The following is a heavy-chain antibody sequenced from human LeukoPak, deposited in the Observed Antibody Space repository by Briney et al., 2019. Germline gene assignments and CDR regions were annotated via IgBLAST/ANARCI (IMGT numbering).Heavy chain of an antibody. V-gene: IGHV3-23*01. CDR2: ISERGDKT. D-gene: IGHD1-26*01. CDR1: GFPFSNYA. J-gene: IGHJ4*02. Sequence: PGGSLRLACAASGFPFSNYAMNWVRQAQGKGLEWVSSISERGDKTDYADSVRGRFTISRDNSQNTLYMQMNSLRVEDTALYYCAKQWVDCWGQGTLVTVSS. CDR3: AKQWVDC.